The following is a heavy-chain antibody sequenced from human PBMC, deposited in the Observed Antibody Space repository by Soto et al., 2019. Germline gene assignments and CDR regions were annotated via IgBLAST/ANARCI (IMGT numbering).Heavy chain of an antibody. D-gene: IGHD5-18*01. CDR2: IIPIFGTA. CDR1: GGTFSSNA. Sequence: QVQLVQSGAEVKKPGSSVKVTCKASGGTFSSNAISWVRQAPGQGLEWMGGIIPIFGTAHYAQKFQGRVTITADEATSTASMELSSLKAEDTAVYYCATGGRGYSSAPLFYWEFWGQGTLVTVSS. J-gene: IGHJ4*02. V-gene: IGHV1-69*12. CDR3: ATGGRGYSSAPLFYWEF.